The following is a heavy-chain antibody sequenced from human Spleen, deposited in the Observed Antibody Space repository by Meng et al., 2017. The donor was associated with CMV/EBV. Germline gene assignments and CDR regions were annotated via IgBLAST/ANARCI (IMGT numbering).Heavy chain of an antibody. CDR1: GFTFSSYS. Sequence: GESLKISCAASGFTFSSYSMNWVRQAPGKGLEWVSSISSSSSYIYYADSVKGRFTISRDNAKNSLYLQMNSLRAEDTAMYYCARDHRILEDYWGQGTLVTVSS. CDR2: ISSSSSYI. J-gene: IGHJ4*02. V-gene: IGHV3-21*06. D-gene: IGHD3-9*01. CDR3: ARDHRILEDY.